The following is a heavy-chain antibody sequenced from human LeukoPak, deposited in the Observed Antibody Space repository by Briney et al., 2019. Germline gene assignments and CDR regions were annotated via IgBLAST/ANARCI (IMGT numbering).Heavy chain of an antibody. V-gene: IGHV3-23*01. CDR3: ARGECSSTSCYADPFDY. CDR1: GFTFSSYA. CDR2: ISGSGGST. J-gene: IGHJ4*02. D-gene: IGHD2-2*01. Sequence: PGGSLRLSCAASGFTFSSYAMSWVRQAPGKGLEWVSAISGSGGSTYYADSVKGRFTISRDNSKNTLYLQMNSLRAEDTAVYYCARGECSSTSCYADPFDYWGQGTLVTVSS.